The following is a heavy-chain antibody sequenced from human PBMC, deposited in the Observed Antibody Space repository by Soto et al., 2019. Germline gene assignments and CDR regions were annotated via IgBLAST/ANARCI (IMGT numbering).Heavy chain of an antibody. CDR2: INWNGGST. CDR1: GFTFDDYG. CDR3: ARSDIGTYYLVSYFDY. V-gene: IGHV3-20*04. D-gene: IGHD5-12*01. J-gene: IGHJ4*02. Sequence: GGSLRLSCAASGFTFDDYGMSWVRQAPGKGLEWVSGINWNGGSTGYADSVKGRFTISRDNAKNSLYLQMNSLRAEDTALYYCARSDIGTYYLVSYFDYWGQGTLVTVSS.